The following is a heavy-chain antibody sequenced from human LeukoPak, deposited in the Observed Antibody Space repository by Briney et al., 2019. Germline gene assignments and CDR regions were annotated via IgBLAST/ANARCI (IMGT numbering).Heavy chain of an antibody. V-gene: IGHV4-59*01. CDR3: ASGERGYSYGPLDF. Sequence: SETLSLTCTVSGGSINTYYWSWIRQPPGKGLEWIGYIHYSGTTNYNPSLKSRLTLSVDTSNNQFSLRLGSVTAADTAVYYCASGERGYSYGPLDFWGQGTLVIVSS. D-gene: IGHD5-18*01. CDR2: IHYSGTT. J-gene: IGHJ4*02. CDR1: GGSINTYY.